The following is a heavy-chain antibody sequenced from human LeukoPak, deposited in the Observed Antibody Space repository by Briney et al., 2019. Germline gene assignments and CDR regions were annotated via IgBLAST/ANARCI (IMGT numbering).Heavy chain of an antibody. CDR1: GYSFTGYY. J-gene: IGHJ4*02. D-gene: IGHD4-17*01. CDR2: INPITGGT. Sequence: ASVKVSCKASGYSFTGYYMHWVRHAPGQGLEWMGWINPITGGTSYAQKLQGRVTMTRDTSISTAYMELSRLRCDDTAVYFCARASGDYVQFGYWGQGTLVTVSS. CDR3: ARASGDYVQFGY. V-gene: IGHV1-2*02.